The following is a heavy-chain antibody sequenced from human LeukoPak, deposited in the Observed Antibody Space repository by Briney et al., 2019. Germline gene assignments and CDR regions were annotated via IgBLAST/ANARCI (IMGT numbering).Heavy chain of an antibody. V-gene: IGHV3-33*01. CDR3: AREVRSYSSSWSSPAFDY. CDR1: GFTFSSYG. CDR2: IWYDGSNK. Sequence: PGRSLRLSCAASGFTFSSYGMHWVRQAPGKGLEWVAVIWYDGSNKYYADSVKGRFTISRDNSKNTLYQQMNSLRAEDTAVYYCAREVRSYSSSWSSPAFDYWGQGTLVTVSS. D-gene: IGHD6-13*01. J-gene: IGHJ4*02.